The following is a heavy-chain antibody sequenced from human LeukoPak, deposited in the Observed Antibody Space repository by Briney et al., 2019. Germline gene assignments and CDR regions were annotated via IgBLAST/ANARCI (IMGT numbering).Heavy chain of an antibody. CDR2: ISSSSSYI. CDR1: GFTFSSYS. Sequence: GGSLRLSCAASGFTFSSYSMNWVRQAPGEGLEWVSSISSSSSYIYYADSVKGRFTISRDNAKNSLYLQMNSLRAEDTAVYYCARDYVLLWFGEYDIWGQGTMVTVSS. J-gene: IGHJ3*02. D-gene: IGHD3-10*01. V-gene: IGHV3-21*01. CDR3: ARDYVLLWFGEYDI.